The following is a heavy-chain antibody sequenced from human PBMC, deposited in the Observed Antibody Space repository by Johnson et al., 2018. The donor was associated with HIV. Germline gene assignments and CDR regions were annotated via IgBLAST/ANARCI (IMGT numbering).Heavy chain of an antibody. CDR1: GFTFDDYT. D-gene: IGHD1-26*01. CDR3: AKDAQGPLVRGAFDI. CDR2: ISWDGGST. J-gene: IGHJ3*02. V-gene: IGHV3-43*01. Sequence: VESGGVVVQPGGSLRLSCAASGFTFDDYTMHWVRQAPGKGLEWVSLISWDGGSTYYADSVKGRFTISRDNSQNSLYLQMNSLRTEDTALYYCAKDAQGPLVRGAFDIWGKGTMVTVSS.